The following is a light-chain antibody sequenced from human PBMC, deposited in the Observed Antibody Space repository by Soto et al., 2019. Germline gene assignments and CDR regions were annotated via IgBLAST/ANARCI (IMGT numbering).Light chain of an antibody. CDR1: SXNIGGNS. CDR2: DDN. Sequence: QSALTQPRSVSAAPGQKVTISCSGSSXNIGGNSVSWYQQLPGTAPKLLIYDDNKRPSGIPDRFSGSKSGTSATLGITGFQTGDEADYYCGSWDSSLSAYVFGTGTKVNVL. V-gene: IGLV1-51*01. J-gene: IGLJ1*01. CDR3: GSWDSSLSAYV.